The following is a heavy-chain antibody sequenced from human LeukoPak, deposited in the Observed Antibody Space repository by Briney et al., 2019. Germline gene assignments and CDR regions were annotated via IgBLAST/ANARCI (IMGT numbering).Heavy chain of an antibody. D-gene: IGHD2-2*01. CDR3: ARALAYCSSTSCYFFDY. J-gene: IGHJ4*02. Sequence: ASVKVSCKASGYTFTGYYMHWVRQAPEQGLEWMGWINPNSGGTNYAQKFQGRVTMTRDTSISTAYMELSRLRSDDTAVYYCARALAYCSSTSCYFFDYWGQGTLVTVSS. CDR2: INPNSGGT. V-gene: IGHV1-2*02. CDR1: GYTFTGYY.